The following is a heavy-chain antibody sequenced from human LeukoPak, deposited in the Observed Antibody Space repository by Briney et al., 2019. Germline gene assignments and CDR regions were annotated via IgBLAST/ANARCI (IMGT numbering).Heavy chain of an antibody. Sequence: GGSLRLSCAASGFPFSSYTMNWVRQAPGKGLEWVSSISRSSSDIFYADSVKGRFTISRDNAKNSLYLHMNSLRAEDTALYNCARALLDCSGGRCYPHYGMDVWGQGTTATVSS. CDR3: ARALLDCSGGRCYPHYGMDV. CDR2: ISRSSSDI. V-gene: IGHV3-21*01. CDR1: GFPFSSYT. J-gene: IGHJ6*02. D-gene: IGHD2-15*01.